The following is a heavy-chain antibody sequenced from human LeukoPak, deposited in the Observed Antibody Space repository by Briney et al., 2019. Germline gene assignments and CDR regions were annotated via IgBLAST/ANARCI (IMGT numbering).Heavy chain of an antibody. V-gene: IGHV3-21*01. CDR2: ISSSSSYI. Sequence: GGSLRLSCAASGFTFSSYSMNWVRQAPGEGLEWVSSISSSSSYIYYADSVKGRFTISRDNAKNSLYLQMNSLRAEDTAVYYCARGTYIVGLPDAFDIWGQGTMVTVSS. D-gene: IGHD1-26*01. CDR3: ARGTYIVGLPDAFDI. J-gene: IGHJ3*02. CDR1: GFTFSSYS.